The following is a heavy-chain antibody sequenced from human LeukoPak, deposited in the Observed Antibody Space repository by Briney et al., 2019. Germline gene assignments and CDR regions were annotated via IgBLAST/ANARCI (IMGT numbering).Heavy chain of an antibody. CDR3: ARRFGRYCSSTSCYGGVDY. Sequence: SETLSLTCAVYGGSFRGYCWSWIRQPPGKGLEWIGEINHSGSTNYNPSLKSRVTISVDTSKNQFSLKLSSVTAADTAVYYCARRFGRYCSSTSCYGGVDYWGQGTLVTVSS. J-gene: IGHJ4*02. CDR2: INHSGST. D-gene: IGHD2-2*01. CDR1: GGSFRGYC. V-gene: IGHV4-34*01.